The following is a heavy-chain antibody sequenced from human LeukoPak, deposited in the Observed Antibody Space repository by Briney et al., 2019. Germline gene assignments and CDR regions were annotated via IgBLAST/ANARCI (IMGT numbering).Heavy chain of an antibody. D-gene: IGHD2-15*01. J-gene: IGHJ5*02. CDR1: GFTFKSYA. Sequence: GALRLSCSASGFTFKSYAMHWVRQAPGKGLEWVSSISSSSSYIYYADSVKGRFTISRDNAKNSLYLQMNSLRAEDTAVYYCARDWCSGGSCYGWFDPWGQGTLVTVSS. CDR3: ARDWCSGGSCYGWFDP. V-gene: IGHV3-21*01. CDR2: ISSSSSYI.